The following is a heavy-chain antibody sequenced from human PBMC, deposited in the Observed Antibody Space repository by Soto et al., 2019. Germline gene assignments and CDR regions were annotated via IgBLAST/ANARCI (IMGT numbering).Heavy chain of an antibody. CDR2: IYWDDDK. CDR3: AHRKMVPATRYFDY. J-gene: IGHJ4*02. V-gene: IGHV2-5*02. D-gene: IGHD2-15*01. Sequence: QITLKESGPTLVKPTQTLTLTCTFSGFSLSTSGVGVGWIRQPPGKALEWLALIYWDDDKRYSPSLKSRLTITKDTYKNQVVLTMTNMDPVYTATYYCAHRKMVPATRYFDYWGQGTLVTVSS. CDR1: GFSLSTSGVG.